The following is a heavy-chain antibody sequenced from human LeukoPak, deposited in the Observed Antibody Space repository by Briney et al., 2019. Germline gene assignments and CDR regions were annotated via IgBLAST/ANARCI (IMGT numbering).Heavy chain of an antibody. CDR1: SGSVSSGSYY. V-gene: IGHV4-61*01. Sequence: PSETLSLTCTVSSGSVSSGSYYWSWIRQPPGKGLEWIGYIYYSGSTNYNPSLKSRVTISVDTSKNQFSLKLSSVTAADTAVYYCAREKRPYSNYGMDVWGQGTTVTVSS. CDR2: IYYSGST. J-gene: IGHJ6*02. D-gene: IGHD6-13*01. CDR3: AREKRPYSNYGMDV.